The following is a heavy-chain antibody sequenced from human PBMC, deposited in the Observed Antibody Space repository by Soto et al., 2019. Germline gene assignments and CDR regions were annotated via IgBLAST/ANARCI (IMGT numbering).Heavy chain of an antibody. Sequence: ASVKVSCKASGYTFTSYGISWVRQAPGQGLEWMGWISAYNGNTNYAQKLQGKVTMTTDTSTSTAYMELRSLRSDDTAVYYCARAGPTTVTSYFDYWGQGTLVTVSS. D-gene: IGHD4-4*01. J-gene: IGHJ4*02. CDR3: ARAGPTTVTSYFDY. CDR1: GYTFTSYG. V-gene: IGHV1-18*04. CDR2: ISAYNGNT.